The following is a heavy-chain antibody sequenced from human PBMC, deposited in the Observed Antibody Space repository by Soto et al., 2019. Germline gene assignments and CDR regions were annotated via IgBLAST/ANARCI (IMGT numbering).Heavy chain of an antibody. CDR2: VSIGGST. D-gene: IGHD1-26*01. Sequence: DVQLLESGGGLVQPEGSLRLSCAASGFTFSSYAMGWVPQGPGKGLEWVAVVSIGGSTHYADSVRGRFTISRDNSKNTLSLQMNSLTAEDTAVYFCAKRRGAGGNFDYWGQGALVTVSS. CDR1: GFTFSSYA. J-gene: IGHJ4*02. V-gene: IGHV3-23*01. CDR3: AKRRGAGGNFDY.